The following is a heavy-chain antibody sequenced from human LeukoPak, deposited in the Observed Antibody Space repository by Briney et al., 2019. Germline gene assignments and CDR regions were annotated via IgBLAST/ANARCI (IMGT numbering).Heavy chain of an antibody. CDR2: INHSGST. CDR3: ARGLATDTAMDY. J-gene: IGHJ4*02. V-gene: IGHV4-34*01. D-gene: IGHD5-18*01. Sequence: SETLSLTCVVYGGSFSGYYWSWIRQPPGKGLEWIGEINHSGSTNYNPSLKSRVTISVDTSKNQFSLKLSSVTAADTAVYYCARGLATDTAMDYWGQGTLVTVSS. CDR1: GGSFSGYY.